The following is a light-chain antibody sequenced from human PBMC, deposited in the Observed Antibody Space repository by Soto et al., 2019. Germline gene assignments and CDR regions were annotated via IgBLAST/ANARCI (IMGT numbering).Light chain of an antibody. CDR3: QQLHDYPIT. CDR2: AAS. Sequence: ILLTQSPSSLSASLGYRVTITCRASQGIDSSFAWYQEKPGKAPKLLIYAASSLQSGVPSRFSGSGSGTDFTLTISSLQPEDFATYYCQQLHDYPITFGQGTRLEIK. V-gene: IGKV1-9*01. J-gene: IGKJ5*01. CDR1: QGIDSS.